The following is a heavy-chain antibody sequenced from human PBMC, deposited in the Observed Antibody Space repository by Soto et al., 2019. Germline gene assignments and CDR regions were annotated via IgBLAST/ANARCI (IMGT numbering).Heavy chain of an antibody. D-gene: IGHD3-10*01. Sequence: SVKVSCKASGFTFTSSAVQWVRQARGQRLEWIGWIVVGSGNTNYAQKFQERVTITRDMSTSTAYMELSSLRSEDTAVYYCAAVPKNYYGSGSYYLPYYYYGMDVWGQGTTVTVSS. CDR3: AAVPKNYYGSGSYYLPYYYYGMDV. J-gene: IGHJ6*02. CDR2: IVVGSGNT. CDR1: GFTFTSSA. V-gene: IGHV1-58*01.